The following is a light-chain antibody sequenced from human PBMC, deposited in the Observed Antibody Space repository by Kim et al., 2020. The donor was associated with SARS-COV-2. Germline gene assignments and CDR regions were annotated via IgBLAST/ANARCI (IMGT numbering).Light chain of an antibody. CDR1: QSITSG. V-gene: IGKV1-5*01. Sequence: DIQMTQFPSTLSASVGDTVTITCRASQSITSGLAWYQQKPGKAPKLLIYAVSNLDSGVPSRFSGSGSGTQFSLTIRSLQPGEFATYYCQQHNGYFGGRTKVDIQ. J-gene: IGKJ4*01. CDR3: QQHNGY. CDR2: AVS.